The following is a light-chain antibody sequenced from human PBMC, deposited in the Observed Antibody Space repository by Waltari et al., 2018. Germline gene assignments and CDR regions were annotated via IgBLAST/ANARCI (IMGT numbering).Light chain of an antibody. CDR1: QSVSSSH. CDR3: QQYATSVWT. J-gene: IGKJ1*01. CDR2: GSS. V-gene: IGKV3-20*01. Sequence: EIVLTQSPGILSLSPGERATLSCKASQSVSSSHLAWYQQKSGQAPRLLIYGSSGRSTDIPDRFSGSGSGTDFTLTITRLEPEDFAVYYCQQYATSVWTFGQGTRVELK.